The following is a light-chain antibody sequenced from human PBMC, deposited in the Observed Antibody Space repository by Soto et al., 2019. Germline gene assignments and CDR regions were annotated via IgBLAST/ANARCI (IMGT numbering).Light chain of an antibody. Sequence: QSVLTQPTSASETPGQTVSISCSGSNSNIASNTVNWYQQLPGTAPKLLIYSNNQRPSGVPDRFSGSKSGTSASLAISGLQSEDEADYYCAAWDDSLNGYVFGTGTKLTVL. J-gene: IGLJ1*01. CDR3: AAWDDSLNGYV. CDR1: NSNIASNT. V-gene: IGLV1-44*01. CDR2: SNN.